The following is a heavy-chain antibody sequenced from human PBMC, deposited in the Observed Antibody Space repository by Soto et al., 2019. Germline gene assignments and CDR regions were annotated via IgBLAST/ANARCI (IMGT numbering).Heavy chain of an antibody. V-gene: IGHV6-1*01. CDR3: ARTSGTARSEWFDP. Sequence: PSQTLSLTCAISGDSVSSNSAAWNWIRPSPSRGLEWLGRTYYRSKWYNDYAVSVKSRITINPDTSKNQFSLQLNSVTPEDTAVYYCARTSGTARSEWFDPWGQGTLVTVSS. D-gene: IGHD6-13*01. CDR2: TYYRSKWYN. CDR1: GDSVSSNSAA. J-gene: IGHJ5*02.